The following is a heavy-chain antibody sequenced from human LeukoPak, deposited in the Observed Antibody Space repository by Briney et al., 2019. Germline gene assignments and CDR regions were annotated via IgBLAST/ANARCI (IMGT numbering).Heavy chain of an antibody. J-gene: IGHJ5*02. D-gene: IGHD5-18*01. CDR1: GGTFSSYA. Sequence: GASVKVSCKASGGTFSSYAISWVRQAPGQGLEWMGGIIPIFGTANYAQKFQGRVTITADESTSTAYMELSSLRSEDTAVYYCARDGRIQLLRDGTRAAPFDPWGQGTLVTVSS. CDR2: IIPIFGTA. CDR3: ARDGRIQLLRDGTRAAPFDP. V-gene: IGHV1-69*13.